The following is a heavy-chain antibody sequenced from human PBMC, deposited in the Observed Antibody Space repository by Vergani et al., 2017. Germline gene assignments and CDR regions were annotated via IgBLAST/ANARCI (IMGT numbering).Heavy chain of an antibody. J-gene: IGHJ6*01. Sequence: EVQLVQSGAEVKKPGATMQISCKVSGYTFTDHYMHWVKQAPGKGLEWMGLVDPEDGETIYAEKFKGRVTIAADKSTDRAHLELSSLRSEDTAVYYCATPQTVTTGGMEVWGKRTPVSVSS. CDR2: VDPEDGET. D-gene: IGHD4-17*01. CDR1: GYTFTDHY. CDR3: ATPQTVTTGGMEV. V-gene: IGHV1-69-2*01.